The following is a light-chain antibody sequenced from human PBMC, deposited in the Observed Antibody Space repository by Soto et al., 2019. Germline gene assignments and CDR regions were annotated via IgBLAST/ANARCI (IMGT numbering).Light chain of an antibody. CDR1: QSFSSSY. Sequence: IVSTQSPDTPSLSAGERATLSCRASQSFSSSYLAWYQQKPGQAPRLLIYGASNRATAIPDRFSGSGSGADFTLTISRLQPEDFAVYYCQQYGVSPLFGQGTGLEIK. CDR3: QQYGVSPL. J-gene: IGKJ5*01. V-gene: IGKV3-20*01. CDR2: GAS.